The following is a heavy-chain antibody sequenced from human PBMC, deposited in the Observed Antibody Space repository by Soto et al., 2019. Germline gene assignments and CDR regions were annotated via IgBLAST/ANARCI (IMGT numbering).Heavy chain of an antibody. V-gene: IGHV2-5*02. J-gene: IGHJ3*01. CDR1: WFSLSTSGVG. CDR3: ADDVDV. Sequence: SGHTLDNPRHTLTLNCTVCWFSLSTSGVGVGWIRQPPGKALEWLALIYWDDDRRYRPSLKSRLTITKDTSKNQVVRTMTKMESVDTATFHCADDVDVW. CDR2: IYWDDDR.